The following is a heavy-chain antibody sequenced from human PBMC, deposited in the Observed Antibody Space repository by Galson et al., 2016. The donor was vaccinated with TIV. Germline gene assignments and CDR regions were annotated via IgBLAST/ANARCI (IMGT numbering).Heavy chain of an antibody. Sequence: QSGAEVKKPGESLKISCKDSGYRFTTYWIAWVRQMPGKGLEWMGLIYPAHSETRYSPSFQGQVTISADKSIGTAYWQWSNLNTSDTAIYYCASGQYIENWGQGTLVTVSS. CDR3: ASGQYIEN. V-gene: IGHV5-51*03. CDR2: IYPAHSET. J-gene: IGHJ4*02. CDR1: GYRFTTYW.